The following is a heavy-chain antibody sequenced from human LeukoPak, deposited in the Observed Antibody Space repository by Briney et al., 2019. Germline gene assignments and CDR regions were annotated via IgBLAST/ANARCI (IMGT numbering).Heavy chain of an antibody. D-gene: IGHD4-11*01. V-gene: IGHV4-59*01. CDR3: ARFSNYDYFDY. Sequence: SETLSLTCTVSGGSISSYYWSRIRQPPGKGLEWIGYIYYSGSTNYNPSLKSRVTISVDTSKNQFSLKLSSVTAADTAVYYCARFSNYDYFDYWGQGTLVTVSS. CDR1: GGSISSYY. J-gene: IGHJ4*02. CDR2: IYYSGST.